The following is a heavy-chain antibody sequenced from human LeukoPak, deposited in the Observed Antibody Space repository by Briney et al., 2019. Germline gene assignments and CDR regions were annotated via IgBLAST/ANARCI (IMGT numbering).Heavy chain of an antibody. V-gene: IGHV4-39*01. J-gene: IGHJ4*02. CDR2: IYYSGST. Sequence: SETLSLTCTVSGGSISSSSYYWGWIRQPPGKGLEWIGSIYYSGSTYYNPSLMSRVTISVDTSKNQFSLKLSSVTAADTAVYYCARLRSSTRSTPFDYWGQGTLVTVSS. CDR1: GGSISSSSYY. CDR3: ARLRSSTRSTPFDY. D-gene: IGHD2-2*01.